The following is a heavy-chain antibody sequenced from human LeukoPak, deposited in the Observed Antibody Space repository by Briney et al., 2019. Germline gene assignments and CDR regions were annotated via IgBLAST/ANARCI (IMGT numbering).Heavy chain of an antibody. CDR2: INPNSGGT. CDR1: GYTFTGYY. CDR3: AREGYCSSTSCYTLFDY. D-gene: IGHD2-2*02. Sequence: GASVKVSCKASGYTFTGYYMHWVRQAPGQGLEWMGWINPNSGGTNYAQKFQGRVTMTRDTSSSTAYVELSRLRSDDTAVYYCAREGYCSSTSCYTLFDYWGQGTLVTVSS. V-gene: IGHV1-2*02. J-gene: IGHJ4*02.